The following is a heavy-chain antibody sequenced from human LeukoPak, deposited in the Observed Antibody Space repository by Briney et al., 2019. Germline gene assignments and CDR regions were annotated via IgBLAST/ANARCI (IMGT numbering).Heavy chain of an antibody. CDR2: IHHTGST. CDR1: GVSISSSGYS. Sequence: SQALSLTCAVSGVSISSSGYSWSWIRQPPGQGLEWIGYIHHTGSTYYNPSLKSRITISVGRSKNQFSLKLSSVTAADTAMYFCARTPTYCGGDCYYFDPWGQGTLVTVSS. V-gene: IGHV4-30-2*01. J-gene: IGHJ5*02. CDR3: ARTPTYCGGDCYYFDP. D-gene: IGHD2-21*02.